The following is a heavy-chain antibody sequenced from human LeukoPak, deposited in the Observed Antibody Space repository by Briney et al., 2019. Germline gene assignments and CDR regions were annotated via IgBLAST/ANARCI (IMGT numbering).Heavy chain of an antibody. V-gene: IGHV5-51*01. CDR3: ARPLSSRWYERYFHH. CDR2: TYPGVADP. J-gene: IGHJ1*01. CDR1: GYRFTSFW. D-gene: IGHD6-13*01. Sequence: GESLKIPCKGPGYRFTSFWIGWVRQMPGKGLEWMGITYPGVADPSYSPSFKGQVPISADRSSTAAYLQWSSLTASNTAMNYCARPLSSRWYERYFHHWGQGTLVTVSS.